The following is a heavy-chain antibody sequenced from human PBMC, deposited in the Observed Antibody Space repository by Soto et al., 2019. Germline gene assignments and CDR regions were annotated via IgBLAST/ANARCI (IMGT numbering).Heavy chain of an antibody. CDR1: GFTFSTYG. J-gene: IGHJ3*02. V-gene: IGHV3-33*01. Sequence: QVQLVESGGGVVQPGRSLRLSCVASGFTFSTYGMLWVRQAPGKGLEWVAVTGNDGSNKYYTDSMKDRFTISRDNSKNTLYLQMNSLRDEDSAVYYCTTDLNDMRAFDIGGQGTMVTVSS. CDR2: TGNDGSNK. D-gene: IGHD1-1*01. CDR3: TTDLNDMRAFDI.